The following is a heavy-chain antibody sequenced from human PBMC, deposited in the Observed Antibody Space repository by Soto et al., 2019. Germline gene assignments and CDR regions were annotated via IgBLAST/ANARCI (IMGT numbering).Heavy chain of an antibody. CDR1: GFTFSSNG. Sequence: VQLEQSGGGVVQPGRSLRLSCAASGFTFSSNGMHWVRQAPGKGLEWVANIKEDGSEKYYVDSVKGRFTISRDNAKNSLYLQVNGLRAEDTAIYYCARGAGIGDYWGQGTLVTVSS. J-gene: IGHJ4*02. CDR2: IKEDGSEK. V-gene: IGHV3-7*04. CDR3: ARGAGIGDY. D-gene: IGHD3-16*01.